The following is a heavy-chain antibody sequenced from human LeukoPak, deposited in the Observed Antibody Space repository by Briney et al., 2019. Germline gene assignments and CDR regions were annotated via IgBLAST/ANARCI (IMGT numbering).Heavy chain of an antibody. CDR1: GYTFTSYG. CDR2: INTNTGNP. Sequence: ASVKVSCKASGYTFTSYGISWVRQAPGQGLEWMGWINTNTGNPTYAQGFTGRFVFSLDTSVSTAYLQISSLKAEDTAVYYCARGEDYYDILTGYYNGAFDIWGQGTMVTVSS. D-gene: IGHD3-9*01. V-gene: IGHV7-4-1*02. J-gene: IGHJ3*02. CDR3: ARGEDYYDILTGYYNGAFDI.